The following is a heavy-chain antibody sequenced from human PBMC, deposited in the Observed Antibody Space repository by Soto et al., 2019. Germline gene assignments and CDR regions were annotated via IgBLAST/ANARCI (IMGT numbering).Heavy chain of an antibody. CDR1: GDSISSNNYY. V-gene: IGHV4-39*01. CDR3: ARHPGYAVPTVYATHYFNY. D-gene: IGHD2-8*01. J-gene: IGHJ4*02. Sequence: QLQLQESGPGLVKPSETLSLTCTVSGDSISSNNYYCAWIRQPPGKGLEWIGSIYYTGSTYYNPSLKSRVAMSVDTSETRFSLRLCSVTAADTAVYYCARHPGYAVPTVYATHYFNYWGQGILVTVST. CDR2: IYYTGST.